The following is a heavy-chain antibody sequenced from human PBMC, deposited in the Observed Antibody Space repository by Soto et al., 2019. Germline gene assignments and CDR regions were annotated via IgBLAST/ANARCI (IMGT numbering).Heavy chain of an antibody. V-gene: IGHV4-30-2*01. CDR3: ARSLWFGELINWFDP. CDR1: GGSISSGGYS. D-gene: IGHD3-10*01. CDR2: IYHSGST. Sequence: SETLSLTCAVSGGSISSGGYSWSWIRQPPGKGLEWIGYIYHSGSTYYNPSLKSRVTISVDRSKNQFSLKLSSVTAADTAVYYCARSLWFGELINWFDPWGQGTLVTVSS. J-gene: IGHJ5*02.